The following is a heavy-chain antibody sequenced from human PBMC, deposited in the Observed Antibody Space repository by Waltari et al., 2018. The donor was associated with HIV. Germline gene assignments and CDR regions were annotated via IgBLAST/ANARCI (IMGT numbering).Heavy chain of an antibody. V-gene: IGHV4-59*01. J-gene: IGHJ3*02. Sequence: QVQLQESGPGLVKPSETLSLTRTVSGGSISSFSWTWLRQTPGKGLEWVGYIYYSGSTNYNPSLKSRVTISVDTSKNQFSLKLSSVTAADTAVYYCARGPLMIVVAWGNFDIWGQGTMVTVSS. D-gene: IGHD3-22*01. CDR2: IYYSGST. CDR3: ARGPLMIVVAWGNFDI. CDR1: GGSISSFS.